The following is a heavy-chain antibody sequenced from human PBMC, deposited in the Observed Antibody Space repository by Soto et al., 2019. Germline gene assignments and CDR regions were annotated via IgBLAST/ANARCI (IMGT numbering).Heavy chain of an antibody. J-gene: IGHJ6*02. CDR2: ISGSGGST. CDR1: GFTFSSYA. CDR3: AKGSMVRGVIYYYYGMDV. V-gene: IGHV3-23*01. D-gene: IGHD3-10*01. Sequence: GGSLRLSCAASGFTFSSYAMSWVRQAPGKGLEWVSAISGSGGSTYYADSVKGRFTISRDNSKNTLYLQMNSLRAEDTAVYYCAKGSMVRGVIYYYYGMDVWGQGTTVTVS.